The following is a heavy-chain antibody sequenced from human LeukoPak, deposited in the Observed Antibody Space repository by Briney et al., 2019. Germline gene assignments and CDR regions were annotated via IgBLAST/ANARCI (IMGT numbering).Heavy chain of an antibody. D-gene: IGHD3-9*01. J-gene: IGHJ4*02. Sequence: GGSLRLSCAASGFTVSSNEMSWVRQAPGKGLEWVSSISGGSTYYADSVKGRFTISRDNSKNTLFLQMNSLRAEDTAVYYCAKADWDDYWGQGTLVTVSS. CDR2: ISGGST. CDR1: GFTVSSNE. CDR3: AKADWDDY. V-gene: IGHV3-38-3*01.